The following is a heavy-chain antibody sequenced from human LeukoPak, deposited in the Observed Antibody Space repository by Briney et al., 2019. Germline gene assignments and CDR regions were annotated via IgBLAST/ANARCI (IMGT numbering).Heavy chain of an antibody. D-gene: IGHD6-13*01. CDR1: GFTFSSYA. CDR2: ISGSGGST. CDR3: ARVEMVPGYSSSWSLGGMDV. Sequence: GRSLRLSCAASGFTFSSYAMSWVRQAPGKGLEWVSAISGSGGSTYYADSVKGRFTISRDNSKNTLYLQMNSLRAEDTAVYYCARVEMVPGYSSSWSLGGMDVWGQGTTVTVSS. J-gene: IGHJ6*02. V-gene: IGHV3-23*01.